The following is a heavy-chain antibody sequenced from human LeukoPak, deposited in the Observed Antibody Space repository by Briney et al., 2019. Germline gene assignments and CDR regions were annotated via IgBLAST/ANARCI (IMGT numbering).Heavy chain of an antibody. CDR1: GFTFSSNW. CDR2: INEDGSTT. J-gene: IGHJ4*02. D-gene: IGHD3-3*01. Sequence: GGSLRLSCAASGFTFSSNWMHWVRQAPGKGLVWVSRINEDGSTTNYADSVKGRSTIFRDNAKNTLYLQMNSLRAEDTAVYYCARSLIRGNYDSMYYFDYWGQGTLVTVSS. CDR3: ARSLIRGNYDSMYYFDY. V-gene: IGHV3-74*01.